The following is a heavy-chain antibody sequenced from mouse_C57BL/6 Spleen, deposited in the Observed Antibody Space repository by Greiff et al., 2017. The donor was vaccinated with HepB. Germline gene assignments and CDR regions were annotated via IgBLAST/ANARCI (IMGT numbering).Heavy chain of an antibody. V-gene: IGHV1-18*01. D-gene: IGHD2-4*01. CDR1: GYTFTDYN. J-gene: IGHJ1*03. CDR2: INPNNGGT. Sequence: VQLKESGPELVKPGASVKIPCKASGYTFTDYNMDWVKQSHGKSLEWIGDINPNNGGTIYNQKFKGKATLTVDKSSSTAYMELRSLTSEDTAVYYCARRGDYDDWYFDVWGTGTTVTVSS. CDR3: ARRGDYDDWYFDV.